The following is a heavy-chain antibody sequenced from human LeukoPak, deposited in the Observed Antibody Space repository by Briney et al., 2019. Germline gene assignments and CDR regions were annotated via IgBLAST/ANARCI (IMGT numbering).Heavy chain of an antibody. D-gene: IGHD1-26*01. CDR3: ARLGGSYYTY. CDR2: IKQDGGEE. J-gene: IGHJ4*02. CDR1: GFAFSSYW. V-gene: IGHV3-7*01. Sequence: GGSLRLSCVASGFAFSSYWMTWVRQAPGKGLEWVANIKQDGGEEYYVDSVKGRFTTSRDNAKNSLFLQMNSLRVEDTAVYYCARLGGSYYTYWGQGTLVTVSS.